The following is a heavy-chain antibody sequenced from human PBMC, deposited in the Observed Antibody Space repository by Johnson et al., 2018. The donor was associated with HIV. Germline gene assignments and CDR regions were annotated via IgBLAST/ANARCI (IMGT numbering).Heavy chain of an antibody. V-gene: IGHV3-30*03. CDR2: ISYDGSNK. J-gene: IGHJ3*02. D-gene: IGHD3-22*01. CDR3: ASPGVVVTPPDAFDI. Sequence: QVQLVESGGGVVQPGRSLRLSCAASGFTLSHYGMHWVRQAPGKGPEWVALISYDGSNKYYADSVKGRFTISRDNAKNSLYLQMNSLRAEDTAVYYCASPGVVVTPPDAFDIWGQGTMVTVSS. CDR1: GFTLSHYG.